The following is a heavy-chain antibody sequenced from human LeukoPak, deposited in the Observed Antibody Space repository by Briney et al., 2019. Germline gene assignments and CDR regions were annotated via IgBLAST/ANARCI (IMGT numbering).Heavy chain of an antibody. CDR2: TYYRSKWYN. D-gene: IGHD6-19*01. J-gene: IGHJ4*02. CDR3: ARAPTPIIAVAGSFDY. V-gene: IGHV6-1*01. Sequence: SQTLALTCAISGDSVSNKSAAWNWIRQSPSRGLEWLGRTYYRSKWYNDYAVSVKSRITINPDTSKNQFSLQVNSVTPEDTAVYYCARAPTPIIAVAGSFDYWGQGTLVTVSS. CDR1: GDSVSNKSAA.